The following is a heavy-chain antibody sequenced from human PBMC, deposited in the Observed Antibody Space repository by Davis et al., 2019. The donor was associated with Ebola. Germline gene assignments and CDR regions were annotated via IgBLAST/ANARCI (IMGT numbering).Heavy chain of an antibody. Sequence: PGGSLRLSCKGSGYSFTSYWISWVRQMPGKGLEWMGRIDPSDSYTNYSPSFQGHVTISADKSISTAYLQWSSLKASDTAMYYCARPDSVWGSYLPDDYWGQGTLVTVSS. V-gene: IGHV5-10-1*01. J-gene: IGHJ4*02. CDR3: ARPDSVWGSYLPDDY. CDR1: GYSFTSYW. CDR2: IDPSDSYT. D-gene: IGHD3-16*02.